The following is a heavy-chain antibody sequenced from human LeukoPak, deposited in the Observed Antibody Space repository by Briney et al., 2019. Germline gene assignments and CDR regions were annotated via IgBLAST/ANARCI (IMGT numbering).Heavy chain of an antibody. Sequence: ASVKVSCKASGGTFSSYAISWVRQAPGQGLEWMGGIIPIFGTANYAQKFQGRVTITADESTSTAHMELSSLRSEDTAVYYCARGRSYSSSWLTRFDYWGQGTLVTVSS. CDR3: ARGRSYSSSWLTRFDY. J-gene: IGHJ4*02. D-gene: IGHD6-13*01. V-gene: IGHV1-69*13. CDR2: IIPIFGTA. CDR1: GGTFSSYA.